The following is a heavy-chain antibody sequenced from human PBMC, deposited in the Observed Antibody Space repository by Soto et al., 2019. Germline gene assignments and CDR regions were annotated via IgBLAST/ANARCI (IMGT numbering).Heavy chain of an antibody. D-gene: IGHD2-15*01. J-gene: IGHJ3*02. CDR1: GFTFSSYA. CDR2: ISYDGSNK. CDR3: ASTLGLLGYCSGGRCYQRDRNAFDI. V-gene: IGHV3-30*14. Sequence: QVQLVESGGGVVQPGRSLRLSCAASGFTFSSYAMHWVRQAPGKGLEWVAVISYDGSNKYYADSVKGRFTISRDNSKNRLYLQMTSRRAEATAGYYCASTLGLLGYCSGGRCYQRDRNAFDIWCQGTMVTVSS.